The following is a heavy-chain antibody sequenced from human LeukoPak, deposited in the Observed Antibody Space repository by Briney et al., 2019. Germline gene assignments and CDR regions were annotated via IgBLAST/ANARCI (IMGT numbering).Heavy chain of an antibody. J-gene: IGHJ4*02. CDR2: ISAYNGDT. CDR3: ARDSGSYYQGYYFDY. CDR1: GYTFTSYG. D-gene: IGHD1-26*01. V-gene: IGHV1-18*01. Sequence: ASVKVSCKASGYTFTSYGISWVRQAPGQGLEWMGWISAYNGDTSYAQNLQGRVTMTTDTSTSTPYMELSSLRSEDTAVYYCARDSGSYYQGYYFDYWGQGTLVTVSS.